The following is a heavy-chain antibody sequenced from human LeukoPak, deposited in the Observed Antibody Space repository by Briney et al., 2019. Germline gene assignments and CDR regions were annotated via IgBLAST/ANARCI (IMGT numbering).Heavy chain of an antibody. V-gene: IGHV1-2*02. CDR3: ARYLETDKTGSYNYYYYGMDV. D-gene: IGHD3-10*01. CDR1: GYTFTGYY. J-gene: IGHJ6*02. Sequence: GASVKVSCKASGYTFTGYYMHWVRQAPGQGLEWMGWINPNSGGTNYAQKVQGRVTMTRDTSISTAYMELSRLRSDDTAVYYCARYLETDKTGSYNYYYYGMDVWGQGTTVTVSS. CDR2: INPNSGGT.